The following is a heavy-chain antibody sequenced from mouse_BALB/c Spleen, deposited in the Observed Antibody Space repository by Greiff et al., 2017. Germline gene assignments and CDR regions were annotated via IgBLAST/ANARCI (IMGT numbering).Heavy chain of an antibody. J-gene: IGHJ4*01. D-gene: IGHD4-1*01. Sequence: EVQLVESGGGLVKPGGSLKLSCAASGFAFSSYDMSWVRQTPEKRLEWVAYISSGGGSTYYPDTVKGRFTISRDNAKNTLYLQMSSLKSEDTAMYYCARHTGTYYAMDYWGQGTSVTVSS. CDR1: GFAFSSYD. CDR3: ARHTGTYYAMDY. CDR2: ISSGGGST. V-gene: IGHV5-12-1*01.